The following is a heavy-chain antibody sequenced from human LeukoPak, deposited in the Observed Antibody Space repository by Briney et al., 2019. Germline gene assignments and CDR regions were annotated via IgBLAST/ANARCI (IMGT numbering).Heavy chain of an antibody. Sequence: SVKVSCKASGGTFHSYTVNWVRQAPGQGLEWMGRIAPILGISNFAQNFQGRVTITADTDTSIVYMELSSLRSEDTAVYYCARGYYDYVWGSYRYIDYWGQGTLVTVSS. CDR3: ARGYYDYVWGSYRYIDY. D-gene: IGHD3-16*02. CDR1: GGTFHSYT. J-gene: IGHJ4*02. V-gene: IGHV1-69*02. CDR2: IAPILGIS.